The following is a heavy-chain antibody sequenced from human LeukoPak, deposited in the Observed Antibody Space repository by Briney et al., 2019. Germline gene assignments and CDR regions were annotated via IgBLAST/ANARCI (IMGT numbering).Heavy chain of an antibody. CDR3: ARDKVNCYYYMDV. V-gene: IGHV4-61*02. D-gene: IGHD2-21*01. J-gene: IGHJ6*03. CDR2: IYTSGST. CDR1: GGSISSGSYY. Sequence: SQTLSLNCTVSGGSISSGSYYWSWIRQPAGKGLEWIGRIYTSGSTNYNPSLKSRVTISVDTSKNQFSLKLSSVTAADTAVYYCARDKVNCYYYMDVWGKGTTVTVSS.